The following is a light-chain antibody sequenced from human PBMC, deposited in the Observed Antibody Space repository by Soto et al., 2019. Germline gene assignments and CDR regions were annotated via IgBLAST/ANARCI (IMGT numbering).Light chain of an antibody. V-gene: IGLV1-51*01. CDR2: DNN. J-gene: IGLJ2*01. CDR1: SSNVGNNF. CDR3: GTWDTKLSAVV. Sequence: QSVLTQPPSVSVAPGQKVTISCSGSSSNVGNNFVSWYQQFPGTAPKLLLFDNNQRPSGIPDRFFGSKSGTSATLAITGPQTGDEAVYYCGTWDTKLSAVVFGGGTKLTVL.